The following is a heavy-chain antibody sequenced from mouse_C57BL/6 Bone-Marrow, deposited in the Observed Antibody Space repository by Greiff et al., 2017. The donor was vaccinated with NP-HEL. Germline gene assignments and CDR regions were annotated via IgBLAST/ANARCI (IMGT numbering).Heavy chain of an antibody. CDR2: IDPENGDT. CDR3: TDYYGSSPAWFAY. Sequence: EVQLQQSGAELVRPGASVKLSCTASGFNIKDNYMHWVKQRPEQGLEWIGWIDPENGDTEYASKFQGKATITADTSSNTAYLQLSSLTSEDTAVYYCTDYYGSSPAWFAYWGQGTLVTVSA. CDR1: GFNIKDNY. D-gene: IGHD1-1*01. V-gene: IGHV14-4*01. J-gene: IGHJ3*01.